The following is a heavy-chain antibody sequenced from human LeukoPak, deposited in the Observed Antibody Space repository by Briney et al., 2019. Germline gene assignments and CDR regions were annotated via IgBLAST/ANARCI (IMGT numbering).Heavy chain of an antibody. V-gene: IGHV3-7*01. CDR1: GFTFSSYW. CDR2: IKQDGSEK. CDR3: AREKAELRFLEWLDY. J-gene: IGHJ4*02. Sequence: GGSLRLSCAASGFTFSSYWMSWVRQAPGKGLEWVANIKQDGSEKYYVDSVKGRFTISRDNAKNSLYLQMNSLRAEDTAVYYCAREKAELRFLEWLDYWGQGTLVTVSS. D-gene: IGHD3-3*01.